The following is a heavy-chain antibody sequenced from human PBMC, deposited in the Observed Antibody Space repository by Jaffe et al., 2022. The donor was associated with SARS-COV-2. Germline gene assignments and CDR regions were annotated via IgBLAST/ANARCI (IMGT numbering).Heavy chain of an antibody. CDR2: IYSGGST. V-gene: IGHV3-53*01. D-gene: IGHD3-22*01. J-gene: IGHJ4*02. CDR3: ARDLNYYYDSSGPVGY. Sequence: EVQLVESGGGLIQPGGSLRLSCAASGFTVSSNYMSWVRQAPGKGLEWVSVIYSGGSTYYADSVKGRFTISRDNSKNTLYLQMNSLRAEDTAVYYCARDLNYYYDSSGPVGYWGQGTLVTVSS. CDR1: GFTVSSNY.